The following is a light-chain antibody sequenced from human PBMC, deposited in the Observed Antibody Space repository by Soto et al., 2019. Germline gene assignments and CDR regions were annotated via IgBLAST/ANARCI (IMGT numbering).Light chain of an antibody. CDR3: QQRSSWPLS. J-gene: IGKJ4*01. V-gene: IGKV3-11*01. Sequence: EIVLTQSPATLSLSPGERATLSCRASQSVNSYLDWYQQKPGQTPRLLIYDAFNRATGIPARFSGSGSGTDFSLTISSLETEDQAVYYCQQRSSWPLSFGGGTKVEIK. CDR1: QSVNSY. CDR2: DAF.